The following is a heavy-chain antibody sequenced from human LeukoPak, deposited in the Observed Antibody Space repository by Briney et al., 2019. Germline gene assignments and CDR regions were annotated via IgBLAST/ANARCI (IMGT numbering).Heavy chain of an antibody. CDR2: IKQDGSEK. D-gene: IGHD4-23*01. CDR1: GFTFSSYW. CDR3: VGALTVVTGDAFDI. Sequence: GGSLRLSCAASGFTFSSYWMSWVRQAPGKGLEWVANIKQDGSEKYYVDSVKGRFTISRDNAKNSLYLQMNSLRAEDTAVYYCVGALTVVTGDAFDIWGQGTMVTVSS. V-gene: IGHV3-7*01. J-gene: IGHJ3*02.